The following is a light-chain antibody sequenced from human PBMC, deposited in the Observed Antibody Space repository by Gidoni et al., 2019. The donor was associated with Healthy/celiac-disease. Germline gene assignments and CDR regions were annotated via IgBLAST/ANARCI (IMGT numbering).Light chain of an antibody. J-gene: IGKJ3*01. CDR3: HQYGIFT. V-gene: IGKV3-20*01. CDR1: QSVSSSY. Sequence: EIVLTQSPGTLSLSPGESATLSCRASQSVSSSYFAWYQQKPGQAPRLLNYGASSRATGIPDRCSGSGSGTDFTLTISRLEPEDFAVYYCHQYGIFTFGPGTKVDIK. CDR2: GAS.